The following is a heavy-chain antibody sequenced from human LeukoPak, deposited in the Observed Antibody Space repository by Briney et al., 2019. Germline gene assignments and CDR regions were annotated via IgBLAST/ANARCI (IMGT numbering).Heavy chain of an antibody. D-gene: IGHD4-17*01. CDR2: IRYDGTNK. CDR1: GFTFSTYG. Sequence: GGSLRLSCAASGFTFSTYGIHWVRQAPGKGLEWVAFIRYDGTNKWYADSVKGRFTISRDNSKNMLYLQMNSLRAEDTAVYHCAKDKDYGDYPSAYYYYMDVWGKGTTVTVSS. J-gene: IGHJ6*03. V-gene: IGHV3-30*02. CDR3: AKDKDYGDYPSAYYYYMDV.